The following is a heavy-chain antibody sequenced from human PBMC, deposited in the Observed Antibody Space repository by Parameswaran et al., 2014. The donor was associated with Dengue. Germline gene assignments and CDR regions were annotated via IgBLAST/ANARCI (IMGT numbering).Heavy chain of an antibody. V-gene: IGHV1-58*01. CDR3: AADDYNIPQTYSFYYGLDI. Sequence: WVRQAPGQRLEWIGWIVLGSGNTHYAQKFQERVTITRDMSTNTAYMELSSLRSEDTAVYYCAADDYNIPQTYSFYYGLDIWGQGTTVTVSS. J-gene: IGHJ6*02. CDR2: IVLGSGNT. D-gene: IGHD4-11*01.